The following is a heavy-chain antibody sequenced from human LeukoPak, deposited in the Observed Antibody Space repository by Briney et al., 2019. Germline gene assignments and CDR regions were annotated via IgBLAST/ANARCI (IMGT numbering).Heavy chain of an antibody. J-gene: IGHJ5*02. D-gene: IGHD3-3*01. Sequence: GGSLRLSCAASGFTFSSYSMNWVRQAPGKGLEWVSSISSSSSYIYYADSVKGRFTISRDNAKNSLYLQMNSLRAEDTAVYYCARSGYDFWSGYRWNWFDPWDQGTLVTVSS. CDR2: ISSSSSYI. CDR1: GFTFSSYS. CDR3: ARSGYDFWSGYRWNWFDP. V-gene: IGHV3-21*01.